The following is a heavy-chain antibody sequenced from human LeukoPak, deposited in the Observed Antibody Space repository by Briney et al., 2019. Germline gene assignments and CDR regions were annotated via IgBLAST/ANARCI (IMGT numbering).Heavy chain of an antibody. Sequence: SSETLSLTCTVSGGSISSYYWSWIRQPPGKGLEWIGYIYYSGSTNYNPSLKSRVTISVDTSNNQLSLKLSSVTAADTAVYYCARGRDTIFGVVIPDPFDYWGQGTLVTVSS. CDR1: GGSISSYY. D-gene: IGHD3-3*01. CDR2: IYYSGST. V-gene: IGHV4-59*01. CDR3: ARGRDTIFGVVIPDPFDY. J-gene: IGHJ4*02.